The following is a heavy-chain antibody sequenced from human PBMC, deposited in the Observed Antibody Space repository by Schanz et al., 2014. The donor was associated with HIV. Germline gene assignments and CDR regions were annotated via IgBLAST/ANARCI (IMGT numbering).Heavy chain of an antibody. D-gene: IGHD3-10*01. CDR2: IVPMLGKT. V-gene: IGHV1-69*01. CDR3: SRAFYSDSGSFYSVDP. Sequence: QVQLVQSGAEGKKPGSSVKVSCKPSGGTLTNYAISWVRQAPGQGLEWMGGIVPMLGKTRSAQKFQGRVTITADESMSTAYMELSSLRSEDTAVYYCSRAFYSDSGSFYSVDPWGQGTLVTVSS. J-gene: IGHJ5*02. CDR1: GGTLTNYA.